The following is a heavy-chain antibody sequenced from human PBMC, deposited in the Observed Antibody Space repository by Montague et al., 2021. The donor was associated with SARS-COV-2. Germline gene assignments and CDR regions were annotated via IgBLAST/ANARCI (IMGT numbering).Heavy chain of an antibody. V-gene: IGHV3-30-3*01. J-gene: IGHJ6*02. CDR2: ISYDGSNK. D-gene: IGHD3-16*01. CDR1: GFTFSSYA. Sequence: SIRLSCGASGFTFSSYALHWVRQAPGKGLEWVAVISYDGSNKYYSDSVKGRFTISRDNSKNTLYLQMNSLRVEDTAVYYCARAQGGNYYYGMDVWGQGTTVTVSS. CDR3: ARAQGGNYYYGMDV.